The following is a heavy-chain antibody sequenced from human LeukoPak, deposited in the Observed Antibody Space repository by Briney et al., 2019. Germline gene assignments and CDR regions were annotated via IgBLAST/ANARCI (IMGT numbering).Heavy chain of an antibody. CDR1: GITFSSYA. D-gene: IGHD3-16*01. CDR3: AGGSYVWRYLDY. Sequence: GGSLRLSCAASGITFSSYAMHWVRQAPGKGLEWVAVISYDGSDKYYTDSVKGRLTISRDNSENTLYLQMNSLRSDDTAVYFCAGGSYVWRYLDYWGQGTLVTVSS. J-gene: IGHJ4*02. V-gene: IGHV3-30-3*01. CDR2: ISYDGSDK.